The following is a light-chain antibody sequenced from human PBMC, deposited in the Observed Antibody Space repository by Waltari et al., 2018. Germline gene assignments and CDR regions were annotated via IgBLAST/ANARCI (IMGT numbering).Light chain of an antibody. V-gene: IGLV1-44*01. CDR1: SSNIGRNT. CDR2: SNN. J-gene: IGLJ1*01. Sequence: QSVLTQPPSASGTPGQRVTISCSGSSSNIGRNTVNWYQQLPGTAPKLLMYSNNQRPSGVPDRISGSKSGTSASLAISGLQSEDEADYYCAAWDDSLNGYVFGTGTKVTVL. CDR3: AAWDDSLNGYV.